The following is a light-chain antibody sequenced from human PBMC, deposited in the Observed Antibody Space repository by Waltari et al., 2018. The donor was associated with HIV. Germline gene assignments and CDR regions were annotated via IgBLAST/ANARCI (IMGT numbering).Light chain of an antibody. CDR1: SSDVGGYNY. CDR2: EVT. Sequence: QSALTQPPSASGSPGQPVTIACTGTSSDVGGYNYVSWYQQNPGKAPKLLIYEVTKRPSGGPDRFSGSKSGNTASLTVSGLQAEDEADYYCSSYAGSNNYVVFGGGTRLTVL. CDR3: SSYAGSNNYVV. J-gene: IGLJ2*01. V-gene: IGLV2-8*01.